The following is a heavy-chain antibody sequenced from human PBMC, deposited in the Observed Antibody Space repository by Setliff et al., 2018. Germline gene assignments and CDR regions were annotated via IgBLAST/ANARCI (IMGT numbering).Heavy chain of an antibody. D-gene: IGHD5-18*01. V-gene: IGHV1-69*05. J-gene: IGHJ6*03. CDR3: AREGVDTRSSTDYRYYMDV. CDR1: GGTFSNYG. CDR2: TIPMFGTR. Sequence: SVKVSCKASGGTFSNYGISWVRQAPGQGLEWMGGTIPMFGTRNYAQKFQGRVTIITDESTSTAYMELSSLRFEDTAVYYCAREGVDTRSSTDYRYYMDVWGKGTTVTVSS.